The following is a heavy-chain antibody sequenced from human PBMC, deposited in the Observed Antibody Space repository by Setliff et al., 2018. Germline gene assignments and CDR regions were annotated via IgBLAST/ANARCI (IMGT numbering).Heavy chain of an antibody. CDR1: GYTFTNYG. CDR2: ISAYDGNT. D-gene: IGHD6-19*01. Sequence: ASVKVSCKASGYTFTNYGITWVRQAPGQGLEWMGWISAYDGNTKFAQNIQGRVTLTTDTPTSTAYMELRSLRSDDTAVYYCARSPPNRGSGSGWYGDFWGQGTLVTISS. J-gene: IGHJ4*02. V-gene: IGHV1-18*01. CDR3: ARSPPNRGSGSGWYGDF.